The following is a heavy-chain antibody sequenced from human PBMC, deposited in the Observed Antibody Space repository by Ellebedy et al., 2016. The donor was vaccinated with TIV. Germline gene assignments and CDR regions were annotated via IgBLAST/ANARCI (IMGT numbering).Heavy chain of an antibody. J-gene: IGHJ4*02. D-gene: IGHD3-16*02. CDR2: TNAGNGNT. CDR1: GYTFTRYA. Sequence: AASVKVSCKASGYTFTRYAIHWVRQAPGQRLEWMGWTNAGNGNTKYSQKFQGRVTITRDTSASTAYMELSSLRSEDTAVYYCARWDYVWGSYRLGPFDYWGQGTLVTVSS. V-gene: IGHV1-3*01. CDR3: ARWDYVWGSYRLGPFDY.